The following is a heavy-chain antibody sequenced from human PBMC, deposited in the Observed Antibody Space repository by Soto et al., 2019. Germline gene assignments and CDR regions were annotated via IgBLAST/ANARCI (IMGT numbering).Heavy chain of an antibody. CDR2: ISAHNGNT. Sequence: QVQLVQSGAEVKKPGASVKVSCKASGYTFTSYGISWVRQAPGQGLEWMGWISAHNGNTKYAQKVQGRVTMTTDTSTSPAYMELGSRKSDARAVYSCARDLPAGMIDSWGQGTLVTVSS. V-gene: IGHV1-18*01. CDR3: ARDLPAGMIDS. J-gene: IGHJ4*02. D-gene: IGHD6-25*01. CDR1: GYTFTSYG.